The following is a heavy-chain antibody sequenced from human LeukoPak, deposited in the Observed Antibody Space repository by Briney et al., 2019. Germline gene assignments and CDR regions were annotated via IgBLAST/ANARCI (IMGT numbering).Heavy chain of an antibody. CDR1: GFTFRNYA. CDR2: VANDGRDK. D-gene: IGHD5-18*01. J-gene: IGHJ3*02. CDR3: AKGDTAMVYDAFDI. V-gene: IGHV3-30*18. Sequence: PGRSLRLSCAASGFTFRNYALHWVRQAPGKGLEWVAVVANDGRDKQYADSVKGRFTISGDNSKNTLYLQMNSLRAEDTALCYCAKGDTAMVYDAFDIWGQGTMVTVSS.